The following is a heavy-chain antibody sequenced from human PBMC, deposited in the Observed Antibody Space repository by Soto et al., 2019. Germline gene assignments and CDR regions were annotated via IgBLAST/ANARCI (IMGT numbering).Heavy chain of an antibody. V-gene: IGHV3-7*05. J-gene: IGHJ4*02. CDR2: INQHGTEK. Sequence: GGSLRLSCVASGFNFSNYWMTWARQAPGKGLEWVANINQHGTEKFYVDSEEGRFSISRDNAYHSVYLQMNSLRAEDTAIYYCATDILDYWGQGTSVTVSS. CDR1: GFNFSNYW. CDR3: ATDILDY.